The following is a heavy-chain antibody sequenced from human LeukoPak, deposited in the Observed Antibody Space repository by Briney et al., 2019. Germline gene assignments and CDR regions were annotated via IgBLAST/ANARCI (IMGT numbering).Heavy chain of an antibody. CDR2: NDDGGNT. V-gene: IGHV4-34*01. D-gene: IGHD2-21*02. CDR3: ARFSRVTWGDWGDAFDI. J-gene: IGHJ3*02. CDR1: GGSFWDYF. Sequence: PSETLSLTCSVYGGSFWDYFWSGIRQSPGKGLEGSGENDDGGNTNYNPSIISRVIVSMEKSKKQFSLVMRSVTAADTAVYYCARFSRVTWGDWGDAFDIWGQGTTVIVSS.